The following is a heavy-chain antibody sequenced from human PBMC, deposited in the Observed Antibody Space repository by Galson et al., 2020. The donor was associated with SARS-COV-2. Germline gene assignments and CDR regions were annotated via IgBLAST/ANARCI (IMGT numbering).Heavy chain of an antibody. CDR3: ARVKSVAGMRAYFDY. CDR2: INPNSGGT. Sequence: ASVKVSCKSSGYTFIDYYIHWVRQAPGQGLEWMGWINPNSGGTNYAQNFQGRVTMTRDTSINTIYMEISGLRSDDTAIYYCARVKSVAGMRAYFDYWGQGSLVTVSS. D-gene: IGHD6-19*01. CDR1: GYTFIDYY. V-gene: IGHV1-2*02. J-gene: IGHJ4*02.